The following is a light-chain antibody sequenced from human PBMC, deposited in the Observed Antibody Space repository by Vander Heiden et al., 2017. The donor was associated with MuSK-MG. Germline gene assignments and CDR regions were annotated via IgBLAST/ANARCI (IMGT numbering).Light chain of an antibody. CDR2: SNS. J-gene: IGLJ2*01. V-gene: IGLV1-44*01. CDR3: AAWDDSLNGVV. CDR1: SSNIGSNP. Sequence: QSVLTQPPSASGTPGQRVTISCSGSSSNIGSNPVDWYQQVPGTAPKLLVYSNSQRPSGVPGRLSGSKSGTSASLAISGLQSEDEADYYCAAWDDSLNGVVFGGGTKLTVL.